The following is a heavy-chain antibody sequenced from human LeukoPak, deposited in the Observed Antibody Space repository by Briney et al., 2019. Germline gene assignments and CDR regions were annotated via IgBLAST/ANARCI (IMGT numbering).Heavy chain of an antibody. Sequence: GGSLRLSCAASGFTFSSYAMSWVRQAPGKGLEWVSAISGSTGSTYYADSVKGRFTISRDNSKSTLYPQMNSLRAEDTAVYYCAKDDHGGSGWRDYFDYWGQGTLVTVSS. D-gene: IGHD6-19*01. CDR1: GFTFSSYA. CDR3: AKDDHGGSGWRDYFDY. J-gene: IGHJ4*02. CDR2: ISGSTGST. V-gene: IGHV3-23*01.